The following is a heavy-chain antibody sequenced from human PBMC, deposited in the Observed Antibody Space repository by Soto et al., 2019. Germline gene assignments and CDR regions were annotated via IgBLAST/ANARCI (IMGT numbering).Heavy chain of an antibody. CDR1: PFNTYA. J-gene: IGHJ4*02. Sequence: PFNTYAMSWVRQAPGKGLEWVSGISGSGDRTHYIDSVKGRFSISRDNFKNMVYLQMNSLRAEDTAVYYCAKASTYEYVWGSYRYYFNSWGQGTLVTVSS. D-gene: IGHD3-16*02. CDR2: ISGSGDRT. V-gene: IGHV3-23*01. CDR3: AKASTYEYVWGSYRYYFNS.